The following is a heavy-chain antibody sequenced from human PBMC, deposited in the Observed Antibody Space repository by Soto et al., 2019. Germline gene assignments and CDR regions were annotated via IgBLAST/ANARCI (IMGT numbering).Heavy chain of an antibody. J-gene: IGHJ4*02. V-gene: IGHV1-18*01. CDR2: ISAYNGNT. CDR1: GYTFTXYG. Sequence: ASVKVSCKASGYTFTXYGISWVRQAPGQGLEWMGWISAYNGNTNYAQKLQGRVTMTTDTSTSTAYMELRSLRSDDTAVYYCAREVDIVVVPAATHFDYWGQGTLVTVSS. D-gene: IGHD2-2*03. CDR3: AREVDIVVVPAATHFDY.